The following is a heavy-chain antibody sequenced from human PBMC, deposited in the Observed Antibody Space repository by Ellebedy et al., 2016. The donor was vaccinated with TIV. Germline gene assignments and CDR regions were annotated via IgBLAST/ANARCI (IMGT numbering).Heavy chain of an antibody. V-gene: IGHV3-23*01. CDR3: APDSRDY. J-gene: IGHJ4*02. CDR2: ISDSGGNT. Sequence: GGSLRLXXAASGFTFRSYAMSWVRQAPGKGLEWVSTISDSGGNTYYADSVKGRFTISRDNSKNTLYLQMNSLRAEDTAVYYCAPDSRDYWGQGTLVTVSS. CDR1: GFTFRSYA. D-gene: IGHD2-2*01.